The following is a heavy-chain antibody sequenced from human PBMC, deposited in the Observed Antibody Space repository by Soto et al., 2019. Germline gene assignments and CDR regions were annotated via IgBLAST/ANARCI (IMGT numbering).Heavy chain of an antibody. V-gene: IGHV4-31*03. J-gene: IGHJ4*02. CDR2: IYYSGST. D-gene: IGHD3-22*01. Sequence: SETLSLTCTVSGGSISSGGYYWSWIRQHPGKGLEWIGYIYYSGSTYYNPSLKSRVTISVDTSKNQFSLKLSSVTAADTAVYYCARFCLRSITADSSGYYYFFDYWGQGTRVTVSS. CDR3: ARFCLRSITADSSGYYYFFDY. CDR1: GGSISSGGYY.